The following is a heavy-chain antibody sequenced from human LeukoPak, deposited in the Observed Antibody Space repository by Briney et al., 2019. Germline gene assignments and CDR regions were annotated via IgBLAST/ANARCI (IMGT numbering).Heavy chain of an antibody. D-gene: IGHD5-18*01. CDR3: ARDVDTAMVPHLFDY. J-gene: IGHJ4*02. Sequence: GGSLRLSCSAYGFTFSSYAMHWVRQAPGKGLEWVAVISYDESNKYYADSVKGRFTISRDNSKTKLYLQMNSLRAGDTAAYESARDVDTAMVPHLFDYGGQGTLVTVP. CDR1: GFTFSSYA. CDR2: ISYDESNK. V-gene: IGHV3-30-3*01.